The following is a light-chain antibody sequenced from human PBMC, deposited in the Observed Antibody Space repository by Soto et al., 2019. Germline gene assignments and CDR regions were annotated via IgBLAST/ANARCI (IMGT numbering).Light chain of an antibody. V-gene: IGLV2-14*01. CDR3: TSYRTSSTLDV. Sequence: QSVLTQPASVSGSPGQSITISCTGTSSDVGGYNYVSWYQQYPGKAPKLIIYEVNERPSGVSNRLSGSKSGNTASLTISGLQADDESDYYCTSYRTSSTLDVFGTGTKVTVL. J-gene: IGLJ1*01. CDR2: EVN. CDR1: SSDVGGYNY.